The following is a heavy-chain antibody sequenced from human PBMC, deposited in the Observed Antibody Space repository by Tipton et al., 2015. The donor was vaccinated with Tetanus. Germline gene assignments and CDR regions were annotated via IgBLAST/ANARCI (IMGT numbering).Heavy chain of an antibody. D-gene: IGHD2-21*02. CDR1: GGSVRSGDYS. CDR2: ISGSGTS. V-gene: IGHV4-61*08. Sequence: TLSLTCTVSGGSVRSGDYSWNWIRQPPGKGLEWLAYISGSGTSNSNYYLKSRITMTHDTSRNQFSLKLTAVTAADTAVYYCARAGMVTDDRSKFDSWGQGSLVSVSS. CDR3: ARAGMVTDDRSKFDS. J-gene: IGHJ4*02.